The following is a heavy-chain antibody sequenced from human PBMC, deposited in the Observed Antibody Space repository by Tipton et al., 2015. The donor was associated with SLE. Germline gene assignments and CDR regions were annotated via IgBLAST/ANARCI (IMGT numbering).Heavy chain of an antibody. V-gene: IGHV4-59*01. D-gene: IGHD1-26*01. CDR2: IYYSGGT. CDR3: ARGRGLGAQSWFDP. CDR1: GDSISSYY. Sequence: LRLSCTVSGDSISSYYWSWIRQPPGKGLEWIGYIYYSGGTNYNPSLKSRVTISVDTSKNQFSLKLSSVTAADTAVHYCARGRGLGAQSWFDPWGQGTLVTVSS. J-gene: IGHJ5*02.